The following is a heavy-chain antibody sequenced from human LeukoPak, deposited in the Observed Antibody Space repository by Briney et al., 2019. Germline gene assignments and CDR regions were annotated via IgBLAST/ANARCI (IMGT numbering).Heavy chain of an antibody. V-gene: IGHV3-23*01. CDR3: AKDVGSTVTTSDY. Sequence: GGSLRLSCAASGFTFSNFAVSWVRQAPGRGLEWVSTISGSGGSTYYADSVKGRFTISRDNSKNTLYLQMNSLRAEDTAVYYCAKDVGSTVTTSDYWVQGTLVTVSS. CDR1: GFTFSNFA. J-gene: IGHJ4*02. CDR2: ISGSGGST. D-gene: IGHD4-17*01.